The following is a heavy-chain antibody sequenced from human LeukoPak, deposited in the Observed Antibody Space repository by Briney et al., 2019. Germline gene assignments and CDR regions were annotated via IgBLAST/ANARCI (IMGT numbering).Heavy chain of an antibody. Sequence: PGGSLRLSGAAPGFTFSDYYMSWIRQAPGKGLEWVSYISSSGSTIYYADSVKGRFTISRDNAKNSLYLQMNSLRAEDTAVYYCAGGPFKDLCPRDWGQGTLVTVSS. V-gene: IGHV3-11*04. CDR1: GFTFSDYY. CDR3: AGGPFKDLCPRD. D-gene: IGHD2-15*01. J-gene: IGHJ4*02. CDR2: ISSSGSTI.